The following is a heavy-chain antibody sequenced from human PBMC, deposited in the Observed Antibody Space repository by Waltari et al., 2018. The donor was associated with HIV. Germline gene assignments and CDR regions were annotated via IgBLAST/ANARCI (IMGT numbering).Heavy chain of an antibody. CDR1: GFNFRNFA. V-gene: IGHV3-23*01. J-gene: IGHJ4*02. CDR2: LSGMGSTA. CDR3: ARDRTPVTTGDFDS. Sequence: EVQLLESGGGLVQPGGSLRLSCKASGFNFRNFARSWVRQAPGKGAEGVSALSGMGSTASYADYGKGLLTISRDFSNNTLFLQMNNLRPDDTATYYCARDRTPVTTGDFDSWGQGTLVVVSS. D-gene: IGHD2-15*01.